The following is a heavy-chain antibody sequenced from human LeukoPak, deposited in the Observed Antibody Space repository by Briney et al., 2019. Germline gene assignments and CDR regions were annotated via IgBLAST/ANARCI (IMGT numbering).Heavy chain of an antibody. D-gene: IGHD2-21*02. Sequence: SETLSLTYTVSGGSISSYYWSWIRQPPGKGLEWIGYIYYSGSTNYNPSLKSRVTISVDTSKNQFSLKLSSVTAADTAVYYCARDEETGFDPWGQGTLVTVSS. CDR3: ARDEETGFDP. V-gene: IGHV4-59*01. CDR2: IYYSGST. J-gene: IGHJ5*02. CDR1: GGSISSYY.